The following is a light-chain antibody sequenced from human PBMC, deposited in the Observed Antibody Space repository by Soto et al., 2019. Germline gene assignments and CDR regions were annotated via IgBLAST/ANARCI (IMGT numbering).Light chain of an antibody. CDR1: SSDFGGYNY. J-gene: IGLJ1*01. CDR2: DVS. CDR3: CSYTSSVNRYV. Sequence: QSVLTQPASVSGSPGQSITISCTGTSSDFGGYNYVSWYQQYPGKVPKLLTFDVSNRPSGVSDRLSGSKSGNTASLTISGLQAEDEAEYYCCSYTSSVNRYVFGTGTKVTV. V-gene: IGLV2-14*01.